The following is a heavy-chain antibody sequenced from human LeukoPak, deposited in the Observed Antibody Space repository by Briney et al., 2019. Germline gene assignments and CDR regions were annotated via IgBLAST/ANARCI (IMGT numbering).Heavy chain of an antibody. Sequence: GGSLRLSCTASGFTFRNYAMSWFRQAPGKGLEWIGSIRSTGDGGTTEYAASVKGRFVISREDSKGIAYLQMDSLESEDTAVYYCARGGYQFEHWGQGTLVTVSS. CDR3: ARGGYQFEH. D-gene: IGHD3-16*02. V-gene: IGHV3-49*03. J-gene: IGHJ1*01. CDR2: IRSTGDGGTT. CDR1: GFTFRNYA.